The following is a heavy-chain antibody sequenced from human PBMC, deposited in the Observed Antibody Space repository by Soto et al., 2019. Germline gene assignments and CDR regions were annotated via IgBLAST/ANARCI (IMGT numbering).Heavy chain of an antibody. D-gene: IGHD1-26*01. Sequence: SETLSLACTVSGGSISSTGYYCGWIRQSPGKGLEWIGSIYYTGSTYYNPSLESRVSISVDTSNNRVSLEVSSVTAADTAAYYCATSTGRYNWFDPWGQGTLVTVSS. J-gene: IGHJ5*02. CDR1: GGSISSTGYY. CDR2: IYYTGST. V-gene: IGHV4-39*01. CDR3: ATSTGRYNWFDP.